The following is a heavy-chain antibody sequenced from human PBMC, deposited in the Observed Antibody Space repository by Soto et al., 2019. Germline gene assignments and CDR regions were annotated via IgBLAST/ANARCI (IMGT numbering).Heavy chain of an antibody. V-gene: IGHV1-18*01. CDR2: SSALNGFT. J-gene: IGHJ4*02. Sequence: QLQLVQSGSEVKKPGASVKVSCKTSGFTFTNYGFTWVRQAPGKGLEWMGWSSALNGFTNYAQDFQGRVTSATDSSTTTAYRELRGLRSDDTAFYYCAATTSIAIGLRDCGQGTLVSVAS. D-gene: IGHD6-6*01. CDR1: GFTFTNYG. CDR3: AATTSIAIGLRD.